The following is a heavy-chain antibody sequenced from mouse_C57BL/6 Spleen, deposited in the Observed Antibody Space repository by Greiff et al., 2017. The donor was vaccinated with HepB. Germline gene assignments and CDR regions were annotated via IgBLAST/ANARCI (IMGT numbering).Heavy chain of an antibody. CDR1: GYTFTTYP. CDR3: ARGYYGSSVFDY. J-gene: IGHJ2*01. D-gene: IGHD1-1*01. Sequence: ESGAELVKPGASVKMSCKASGYTFTTYPIEWMKQNHGKSLEWIGNFHPYNDDTKYNEKFKGKATLTVEKSSSTVYLELSRLTSDDSAVYYCARGYYGSSVFDYWGQGTTLTVSS. CDR2: FHPYNDDT. V-gene: IGHV1-47*01.